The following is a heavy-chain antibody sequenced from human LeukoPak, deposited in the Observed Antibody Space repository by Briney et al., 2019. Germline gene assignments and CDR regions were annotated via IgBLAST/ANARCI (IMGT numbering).Heavy chain of an antibody. V-gene: IGHV1-2*02. D-gene: IGHD3-10*01. J-gene: IGHJ1*01. Sequence: GASVKVSCKASGYTFTGYYMHWVRQAPGQGLEWMGWINPNSGGTNYAQKFQGRVTMTRDTSISTAYMELSRLRSDDTAVYYCASSTLGELSLAEYFQHWGQGTLVTVSS. CDR2: INPNSGGT. CDR3: ASSTLGELSLAEYFQH. CDR1: GYTFTGYY.